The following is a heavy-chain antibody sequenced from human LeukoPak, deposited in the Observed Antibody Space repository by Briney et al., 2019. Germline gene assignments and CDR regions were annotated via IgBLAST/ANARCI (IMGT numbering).Heavy chain of an antibody. D-gene: IGHD1-26*01. Sequence: HAGGSLRLSCAASGFTFSSYGMPWVRQAPGKGLEWVAVISYNGSNKYYADSVKGRFTISRDNWKNTLYLQMNSLRGEDTAVYSCANCGQPLLLLLSPGSRGYYYYMDVWGKGTTVTVSS. CDR1: GFTFSSYG. J-gene: IGHJ6*03. CDR2: ISYNGSNK. CDR3: ANCGQPLLLLLSPGSRGYYYYMDV. V-gene: IGHV3-30*18.